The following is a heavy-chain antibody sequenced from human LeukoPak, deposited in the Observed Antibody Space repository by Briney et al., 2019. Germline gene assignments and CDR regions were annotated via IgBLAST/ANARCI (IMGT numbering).Heavy chain of an antibody. Sequence: GGSLRLSCAASGVTFTIFGLNWVRQAPGKGPEWVSYIDARSGITYYADSVQGRFTISRDNAKESVFLQMNSLRADDTAVYYCARTYDFGRGPPGDAFDNWGPGTSVIVSS. CDR3: ARTYDFGRGPPGDAFDN. D-gene: IGHD3-3*01. J-gene: IGHJ3*02. CDR1: GVTFTIFG. CDR2: IDARSGIT. V-gene: IGHV3-48*01.